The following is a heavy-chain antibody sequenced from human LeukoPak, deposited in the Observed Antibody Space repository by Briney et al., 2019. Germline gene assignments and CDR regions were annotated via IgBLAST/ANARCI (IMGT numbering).Heavy chain of an antibody. J-gene: IGHJ6*02. CDR2: IYYSGST. CDR1: GGSISSGGYY. CDR3: ARGVGSSSPHYYYGMDV. D-gene: IGHD6-6*01. V-gene: IGHV4-31*03. Sequence: TLSLTCTVSGGSISSGGYYWSWIRQHPGTGLEWIGYIYYSGSTYYNPSLKSRVTISVDTSKNQFSLKLSSVTAADTAVYYCARGVGSSSPHYYYGMDVWGQGTTVTVSS.